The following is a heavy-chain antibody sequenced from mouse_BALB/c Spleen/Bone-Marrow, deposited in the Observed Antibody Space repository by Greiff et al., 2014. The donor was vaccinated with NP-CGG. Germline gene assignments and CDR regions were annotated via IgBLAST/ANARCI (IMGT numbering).Heavy chain of an antibody. D-gene: IGHD2-2*01. V-gene: IGHV14-4*02. Sequence: VQLKQSGAELVRSGASVKLSCTASGFNIKDYYMHWVKQRPEQGLEWIGWIDPENGDTEYAPKFQGKATMTADTSSNTAYLQLSSLTSEDTAVYYCNARGGYDFDYFDYWGQGTTLTVSS. CDR3: NARGGYDFDYFDY. J-gene: IGHJ2*01. CDR1: GFNIKDYY. CDR2: IDPENGDT.